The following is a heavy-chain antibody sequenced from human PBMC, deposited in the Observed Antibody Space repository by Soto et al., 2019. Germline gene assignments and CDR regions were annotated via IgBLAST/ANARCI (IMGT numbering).Heavy chain of an antibody. Sequence: QVQLVESGGGVVQPGRSLRLSCAASGFTISSYAMHWVRQAPGKGLEWVAVISYDGSNKYYADSVKGRFTISRDNSKNTLYLQMNSLRAEDTAVYYCARAPMVRGVLDYWGQGTLVTVSS. J-gene: IGHJ4*02. CDR1: GFTISSYA. CDR3: ARAPMVRGVLDY. V-gene: IGHV3-30-3*01. D-gene: IGHD3-10*01. CDR2: ISYDGSNK.